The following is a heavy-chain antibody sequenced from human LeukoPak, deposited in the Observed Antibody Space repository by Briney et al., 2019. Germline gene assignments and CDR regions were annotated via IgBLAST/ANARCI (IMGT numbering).Heavy chain of an antibody. CDR3: ASTDSSGYYRRRFDY. J-gene: IGHJ4*02. D-gene: IGHD3-22*01. CDR1: GFTFSSYE. Sequence: GGSLRLSCAASGFTFSSYEMNWVRQAPGKGLEWVSYISSSGSTIYYADSVKGRFTISRDNAKNSLYLQMNSLRAEDTAVYYCASTDSSGYYRRRFDYWGQGTLVTVSS. V-gene: IGHV3-48*03. CDR2: ISSSGSTI.